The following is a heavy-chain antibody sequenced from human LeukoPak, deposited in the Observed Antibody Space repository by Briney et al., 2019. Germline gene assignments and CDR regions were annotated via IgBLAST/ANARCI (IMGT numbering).Heavy chain of an antibody. CDR3: ARPIGAVAGPYYFDY. J-gene: IGHJ4*02. CDR1: GYSFTSYW. Sequence: GESLKISCKGSGYSFTSYWIGWVRQMPGKGLEWMGIIYPGDSDTRYSPSFQGQVTISADKSISTAYLQWSSLKASDTAMYYCARPIGAVAGPYYFDYWGQGTLVTVSS. V-gene: IGHV5-51*01. CDR2: IYPGDSDT. D-gene: IGHD6-19*01.